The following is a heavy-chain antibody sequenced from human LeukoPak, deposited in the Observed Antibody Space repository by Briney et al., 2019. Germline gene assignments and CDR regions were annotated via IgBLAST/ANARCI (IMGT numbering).Heavy chain of an antibody. D-gene: IGHD3-10*01. Sequence: GGSLRLSCAASGFTFSSFAMSWVRQAPGKELEWLSYISRSSSTIYYADSVKGRFTISRDNAKNPLYLQMNSLRDEDTAVYYCASPSYGSGSYQDYWGQGTLVTVSS. V-gene: IGHV3-48*02. J-gene: IGHJ4*02. CDR1: GFTFSSFA. CDR2: ISRSSSTI. CDR3: ASPSYGSGSYQDY.